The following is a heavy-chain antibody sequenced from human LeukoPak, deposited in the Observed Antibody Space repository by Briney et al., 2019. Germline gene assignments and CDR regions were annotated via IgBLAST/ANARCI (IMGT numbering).Heavy chain of an antibody. V-gene: IGHV4-4*07. CDR2: IYTSGST. D-gene: IGHD2-2*01. CDR1: GGSISSYY. CDR3: ARDRSSTSWDAFDI. Sequence: SETLSLTCTVSGGSISSYYWSWIRQPAGKGLEWVGRIYTSGSTNYNPSLKSRVTMSVDTSKNQFSLKLSSVTAADTAVYYCARDRSSTSWDAFDIWGQGTMVTVSS. J-gene: IGHJ3*02.